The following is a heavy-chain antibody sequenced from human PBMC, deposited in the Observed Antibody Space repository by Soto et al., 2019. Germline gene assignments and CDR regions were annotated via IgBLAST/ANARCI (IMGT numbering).Heavy chain of an antibody. J-gene: IGHJ5*02. V-gene: IGHV1-69*13. Sequence: ASVKVSCKASGGTFSSYAISWVRQAPGQGLEWMGGIIPIFGTANYAQKFQGRVTITADESTSTAYMELSSLRSEDTAVYYCARDGVDYYDSSGYYPARFDPWGQATLVTVSS. CDR2: IIPIFGTA. D-gene: IGHD3-22*01. CDR3: ARDGVDYYDSSGYYPARFDP. CDR1: GGTFSSYA.